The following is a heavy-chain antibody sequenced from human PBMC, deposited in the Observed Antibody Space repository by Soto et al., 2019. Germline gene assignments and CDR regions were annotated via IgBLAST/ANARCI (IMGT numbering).Heavy chain of an antibody. J-gene: IGHJ6*02. D-gene: IGHD2-21*02. CDR3: ARDLWGYCGTDCYPLDV. CDR2: ISSSSSTI. Sequence: GGSLRLSCAASGFTFSSYSMNWVRQAPGKGLEWVSYISSSSSTIYYADSVKGRFTISRDNAKNSLYLQMNSLRAEDTAVYYCARDLWGYCGTDCYPLDVWGQGTTVTVSS. V-gene: IGHV3-48*01. CDR1: GFTFSSYS.